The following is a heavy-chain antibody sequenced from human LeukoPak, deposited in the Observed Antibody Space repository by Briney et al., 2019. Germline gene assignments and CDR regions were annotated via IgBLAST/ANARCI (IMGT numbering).Heavy chain of an antibody. Sequence: SETLSLTCTVSGGSISSSSYYWGWIRQPPGKGLEWIGRIYTSGSTNYNPSLKSRVTMSVDTSKNQFSLKLSSVTAADTAVYYCARDLGTIDYWGQGTLVTVSS. CDR3: ARDLGTIDY. CDR2: IYTSGST. V-gene: IGHV4-39*07. J-gene: IGHJ4*02. CDR1: GGSISSSSYY. D-gene: IGHD7-27*01.